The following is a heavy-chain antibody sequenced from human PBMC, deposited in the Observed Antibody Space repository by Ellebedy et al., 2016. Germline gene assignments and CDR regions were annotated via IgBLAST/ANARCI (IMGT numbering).Heavy chain of an antibody. CDR1: GFTFSNYV. J-gene: IGHJ5*02. CDR2: ISVSGGAT. V-gene: IGHV3-23*01. Sequence: GESLKISCEGSGFTFSNYVMTWVRQAPGKGLEWVSAISVSGGATYYADSVKGRFTVSRDNSKNTLFLQLNSLRAEDTAVYYCAKDMTVAGTGMSIDRWGQGTLVTVSS. D-gene: IGHD6-19*01. CDR3: AKDMTVAGTGMSIDR.